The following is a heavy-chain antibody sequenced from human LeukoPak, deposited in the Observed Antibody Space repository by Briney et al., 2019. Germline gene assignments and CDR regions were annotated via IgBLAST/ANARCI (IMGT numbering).Heavy chain of an antibody. CDR2: IYYSGST. D-gene: IGHD3-22*01. CDR1: GGSISSYY. CDR3: ARCYYDSSGCDY. Sequence: PSETLSLTCTVSGGSISSYYWSWIRQPPGKGLEWIGYIYYSGSTNYNPSLKSRVTISVDTSKNQFSLKLSSVTAADTAVYYCARCYYDSSGCDYWGQGTLVTVSS. V-gene: IGHV4-59*12. J-gene: IGHJ4*02.